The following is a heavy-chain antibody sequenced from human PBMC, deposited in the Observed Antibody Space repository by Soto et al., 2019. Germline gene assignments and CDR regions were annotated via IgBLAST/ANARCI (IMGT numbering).Heavy chain of an antibody. CDR1: GGSISSGGYS. Sequence: TLSLTYAVSGGSISSGGYSWSWIRQPPGKGLEWIGYIYHSGSTYYNPSLKSRVTISVDRSKNQFSLKLSSVTAADTAVYYCARSVFWSGYPSFDYWGQGTLVTVSS. J-gene: IGHJ4*02. V-gene: IGHV4-30-2*01. D-gene: IGHD3-3*01. CDR3: ARSVFWSGYPSFDY. CDR2: IYHSGST.